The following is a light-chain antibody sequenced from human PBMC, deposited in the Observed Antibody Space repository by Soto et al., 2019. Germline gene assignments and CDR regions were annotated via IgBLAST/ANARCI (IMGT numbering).Light chain of an antibody. CDR2: GAS. J-gene: IGKJ1*01. CDR1: QSVSSNY. V-gene: IGKV3-20*01. CDR3: QQYGSSPWT. Sequence: EIVLTQSPVTLSLSPGERATLSCRASQSVSSNYLAWYQQKPGQAPRPLIYGASSRATGIPDRFSGSGAGTDFTLTISRLEPEDFAVYYCQQYGSSPWTFGHGTKVDIK.